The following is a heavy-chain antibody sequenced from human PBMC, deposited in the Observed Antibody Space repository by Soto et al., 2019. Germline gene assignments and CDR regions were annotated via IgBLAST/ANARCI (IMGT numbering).Heavy chain of an antibody. Sequence: QVQLVESGGGVVQPGRSLRLSCAASGFTFSSYDMHWVRQAPGKGLEWVAVISHDGSNKHYADSVKGRFTISRDKSKNTLYLQMNSLIAEDTAVYYCAKGKYQLLFGYFDVWGRGTLVTVSS. CDR1: GFTFSSYD. CDR3: AKGKYQLLFGYFDV. J-gene: IGHJ2*01. CDR2: ISHDGSNK. D-gene: IGHD2-2*01. V-gene: IGHV3-30*18.